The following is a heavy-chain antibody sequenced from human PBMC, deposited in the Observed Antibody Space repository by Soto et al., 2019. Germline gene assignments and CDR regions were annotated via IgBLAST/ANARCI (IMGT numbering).Heavy chain of an antibody. CDR3: ARRGRSEYQPFFKGFDP. Sequence: GGSLRLSCAASGFTFSSYSMNWVRQAPGKGLEWVSSISSSSSYIYYADSVKGRFTISRDNAKNSLYLQMNSLRAEETAVYYCARRGRSEYQPFFKGFDPWGQGTLVTVSS. D-gene: IGHD2-2*01. V-gene: IGHV3-21*01. CDR2: ISSSSSYI. J-gene: IGHJ5*02. CDR1: GFTFSSYS.